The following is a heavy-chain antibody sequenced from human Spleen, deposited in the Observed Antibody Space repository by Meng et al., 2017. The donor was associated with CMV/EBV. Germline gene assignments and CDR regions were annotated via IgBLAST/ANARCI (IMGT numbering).Heavy chain of an antibody. CDR2: IYYSGST. CDR3: AREVAAAIDC. J-gene: IGHJ4*02. V-gene: IGHV4-30-4*08. Sequence: LRLSCTVSGGSISSYYWSWIRQPPGRGLEWIGFIYYSGSTYYNPSLKSRVTMSVDTSKKQFSLKLSSVTAADTAVYYCAREVAAAIDCWGQGTLVTVSS. CDR1: GGSISSYY.